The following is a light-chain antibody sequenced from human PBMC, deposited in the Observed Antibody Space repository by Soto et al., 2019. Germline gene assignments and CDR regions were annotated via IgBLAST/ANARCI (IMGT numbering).Light chain of an antibody. V-gene: IGKV3-20*01. CDR2: GAS. J-gene: IGKJ1*01. CDR1: QSVSSSY. CDR3: QQYGSSPRT. Sequence: EIGLTQSPGTLSFSPGERATLSCRASQSVSSSYLAWYQQKPGQAPRLLIYGASSRATGIPDRFSGSGSGTDFTLTISRLEPEDFAVYYCQQYGSSPRTFGQGTKVDIK.